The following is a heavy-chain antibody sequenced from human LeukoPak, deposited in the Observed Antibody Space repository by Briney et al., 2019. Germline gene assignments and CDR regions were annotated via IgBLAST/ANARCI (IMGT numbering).Heavy chain of an antibody. CDR3: ARRYTASPGERFDY. CDR2: VYSSGNT. CDR1: GGSISSYY. V-gene: IGHV4-4*08. Sequence: SETLSLTCTVSGGSISSYYWTWIRQPPGKGLEWIGYVYSSGNTNYNPSLNSRVTISLDTSKNQISLMLRSLTAADTAVYYCARRYTASPGERFDYWGQGVLVTVSS. D-gene: IGHD1-26*01. J-gene: IGHJ4*02.